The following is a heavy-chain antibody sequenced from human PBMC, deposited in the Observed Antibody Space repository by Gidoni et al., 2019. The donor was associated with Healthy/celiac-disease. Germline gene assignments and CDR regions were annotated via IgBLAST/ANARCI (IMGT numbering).Heavy chain of an antibody. CDR3: ARGRGYCSGGSCYSRDAFDI. D-gene: IGHD2-15*01. V-gene: IGHV1-69*01. CDR1: GGTFSSYA. J-gene: IGHJ3*02. CDR2: IIPIFGTS. Sequence: QVQLVQSGAEVKNTGSSVKASCKAAGGTFSSYAISWVRQAPGQGLEWMGGIIPIFGTSNNAQKFQGRVTITADESTSTAYMELSSLRSEDTAVYYCARGRGYCSGGSCYSRDAFDIWGQGTMVTVSS.